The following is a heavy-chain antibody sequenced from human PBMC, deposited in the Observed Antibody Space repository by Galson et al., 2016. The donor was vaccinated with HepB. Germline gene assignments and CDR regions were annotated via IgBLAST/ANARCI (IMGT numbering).Heavy chain of an antibody. CDR2: IITMFHTT. V-gene: IGHV1-69*13. D-gene: IGHD5/OR15-5a*01. CDR1: GGTFTSYA. Sequence: SVKVSCKASGGTFTSYAISWVRQAPGQGLEWMGGIITMFHTTRYAQKFQGRVTITADESTSTADMELSSLRYEDTAVYYCARSPILSTTLDYWGQGTLVTVSS. CDR3: ARSPILSTTLDY. J-gene: IGHJ4*02.